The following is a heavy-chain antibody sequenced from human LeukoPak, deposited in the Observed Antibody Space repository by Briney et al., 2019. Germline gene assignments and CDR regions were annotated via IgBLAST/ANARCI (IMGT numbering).Heavy chain of an antibody. V-gene: IGHV4-34*01. CDR2: INHSGST. J-gene: IGHJ6*03. Sequence: SETPSLTCAVYGGSFSGHYWSWIRQPPGKGLEWIGEINHSGSTNYNPSLKSRVTISVDTSKNQFSLKLSSVTAADTAVYYCARCLTYYYYYYYMDVWGKGTTVTVSS. CDR1: GGSFSGHY. D-gene: IGHD1-14*01. CDR3: ARCLTYYYYYYYMDV.